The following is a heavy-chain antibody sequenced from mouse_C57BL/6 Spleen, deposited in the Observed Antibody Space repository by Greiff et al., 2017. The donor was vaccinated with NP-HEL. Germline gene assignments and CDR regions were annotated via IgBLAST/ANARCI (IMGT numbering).Heavy chain of an antibody. CDR2: IDPSDSYT. Sequence: QVQLQQPGAELVKPGASVKLSCKASGYTFTSYWMQWVKQRPGQGLEWIGEIDPSDSYTNYNQKFKGKATLTVDTSSSPAYMQLRSLPSASSAFFYCERSNDGSWYADWGKGTLVTGAA. D-gene: IGHD2-12*01. CDR3: ERSNDGSWYAD. J-gene: IGHJ3*01. V-gene: IGHV1-50*01. CDR1: GYTFTSYW.